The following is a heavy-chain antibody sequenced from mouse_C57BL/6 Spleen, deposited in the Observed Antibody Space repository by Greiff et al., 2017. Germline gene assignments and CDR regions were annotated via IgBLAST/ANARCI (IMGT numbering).Heavy chain of an antibody. CDR3: ARDYGSSFQAWFAY. CDR2: ISSGSSTI. V-gene: IGHV5-17*01. CDR1: GFTFSDYG. Sequence: EVQGVESGGGLVKPGGSLKLSCAASGFTFSDYGMHWVRQAPEKGLEWVAYISSGSSTIYYADTVKGRFTISRDNAKNTLFLQMTSLRSEDTAMYYCARDYGSSFQAWFAYWGQGTLVTVSA. D-gene: IGHD1-1*01. J-gene: IGHJ3*01.